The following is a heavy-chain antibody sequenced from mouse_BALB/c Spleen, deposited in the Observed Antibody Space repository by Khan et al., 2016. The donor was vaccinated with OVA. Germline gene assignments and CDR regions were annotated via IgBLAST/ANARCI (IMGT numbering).Heavy chain of an antibody. CDR3: AIGNCYGYYFDY. J-gene: IGHJ2*01. Sequence: EVQLQESGPGLVKPSQSLSLTCTVTGYSITSGYAWNWIRQFPGNKLEWMGYISYSGVTSYTPSLKSRISITRDTSKNQFFLQLNSVTTEDTATYDSAIGNCYGYYFDYWGQGTTVTVSS. V-gene: IGHV3-2*02. D-gene: IGHD1-1*01. CDR1: GYSITSGYA. CDR2: ISYSGVT.